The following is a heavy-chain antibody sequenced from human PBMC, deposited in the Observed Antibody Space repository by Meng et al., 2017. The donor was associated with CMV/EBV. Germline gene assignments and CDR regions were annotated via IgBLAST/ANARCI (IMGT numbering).Heavy chain of an antibody. D-gene: IGHD6-6*01. J-gene: IGHJ4*02. CDR3: ARDGGIAARYYFDY. CDR2: SYHSGST. V-gene: IGHV4-38-2*02. Sequence: SETLSLTCTVSGYSISSGYYWGWIRQPPGKGLEWIGSSYHSGSTYYNPSLKSRVTISVDTSKNQFSLKLSSVTAADTAVYYCARDGGIAARYYFDYWGQGTLVTVSS. CDR1: GYSISSGYY.